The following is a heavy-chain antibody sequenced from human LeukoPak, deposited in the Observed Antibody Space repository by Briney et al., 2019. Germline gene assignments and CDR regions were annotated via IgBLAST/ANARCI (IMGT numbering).Heavy chain of an antibody. V-gene: IGHV4-61*08. CDR1: GGSISSPASY. CDR2: IYYSGST. J-gene: IGHJ1*01. CDR3: ARGGRIAAAAPGYFQH. Sequence: PSETLSLTCTVSGGSISSPASYWAWIRQAPGKGLEWIGYIYYSGSTNYNPSLKSRVTISVDTSKNQFSLKLSSVTAADTAVYYCARGGRIAAAAPGYFQHWGQGTLVTVSS. D-gene: IGHD6-13*01.